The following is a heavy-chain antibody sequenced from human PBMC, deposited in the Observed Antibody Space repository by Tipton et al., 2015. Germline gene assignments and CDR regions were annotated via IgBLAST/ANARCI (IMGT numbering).Heavy chain of an antibody. V-gene: IGHV4-31*03. CDR3: ARMVSVFGVVDNWFDP. J-gene: IGHJ5*02. CDR1: SGSIRSGDDY. Sequence: TLSLTCTVSSGSIRSGDDYWSWLRQHPGKGLEWIGRIYKSGITDYTPSLKSRVSISVDTSKNQFSLNLTSVTAADTAVYYCARMVSVFGVVDNWFDPWGQGILVIVSS. CDR2: IYKSGIT. D-gene: IGHD3-3*01.